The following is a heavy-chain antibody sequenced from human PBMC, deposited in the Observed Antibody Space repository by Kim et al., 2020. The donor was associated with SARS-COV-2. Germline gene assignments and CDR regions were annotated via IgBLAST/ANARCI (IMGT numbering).Heavy chain of an antibody. J-gene: IGHJ4*02. D-gene: IGHD1-1*01. Sequence: ASVKVSCKTSGYTFTSYGFSWVRQAPGQGLEWMGWISASSGNTNFAQKLQGRVTLTTDTSTSTGYMELRCLTSDDTAVYYCARDLNWNSDYWGQGTLVTVSS. CDR2: ISASSGNT. CDR1: GYTFTSYG. V-gene: IGHV1-18*04. CDR3: ARDLNWNSDY.